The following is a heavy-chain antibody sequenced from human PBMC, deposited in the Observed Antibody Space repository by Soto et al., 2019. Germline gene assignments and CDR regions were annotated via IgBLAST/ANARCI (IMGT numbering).Heavy chain of an antibody. D-gene: IGHD3-10*01. J-gene: IGHJ5*02. CDR2: IYYSGST. CDR1: GCSISSGGYY. CDR3: ARITMVRGGGWFDP. V-gene: IGHV4-31*03. Sequence: TLSLTCTVSGCSISSGGYYWSWIRQHPGKGLEWIGYIYYSGSTYYNPSLKSRVTISVDTSKNQFSLKLSSVTAADTAVYYCARITMVRGGGWFDPWGQGTLVTVSS.